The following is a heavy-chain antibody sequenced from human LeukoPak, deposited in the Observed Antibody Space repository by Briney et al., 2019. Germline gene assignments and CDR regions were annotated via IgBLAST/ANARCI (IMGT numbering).Heavy chain of an antibody. V-gene: IGHV4-59*12. CDR3: AREADYGYYRYRMDV. Sequence: SETLSLTCSVSGGSSSSYYWIWIRQPPGKRREGIGYIYYRGSTNYNPSRKRRVTISVDTSKNQFSLKLSPVDGAAPGVYYFAREADYGYYRYRMDVWGQGTTVPVSS. CDR2: IYYRGST. CDR1: GGSSSSYY. D-gene: IGHD4-17*01. J-gene: IGHJ6*02.